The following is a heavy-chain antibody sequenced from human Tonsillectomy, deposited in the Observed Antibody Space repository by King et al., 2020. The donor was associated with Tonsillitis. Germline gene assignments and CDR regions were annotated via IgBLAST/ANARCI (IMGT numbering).Heavy chain of an antibody. CDR2: LNSDGSST. CDR3: ARDLGYDFWSGFDY. J-gene: IGHJ4*02. Sequence: VQLVESGGGLVQPGGSLRLSCAASGFTFSSYWMHWVRQAPGKGLVWVSRLNSDGSSTADADSVKGRFTISRDNAKNTLYLQMNSLRAEDTAVYYCARDLGYDFWSGFDYWGQGTLVTVSS. CDR1: GFTFSSYW. D-gene: IGHD3-3*01. V-gene: IGHV3-74*03.